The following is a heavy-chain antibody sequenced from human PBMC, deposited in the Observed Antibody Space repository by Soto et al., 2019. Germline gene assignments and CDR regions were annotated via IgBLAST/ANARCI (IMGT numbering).Heavy chain of an antibody. CDR1: GGTFNSYT. CDR3: ARALPVAANNAFDI. Sequence: QVQLVQSGAEVKKPGSSVKVSCKSSGGTFNSYTIIWVRQAPGQGLEWMGRIIPMIGLTNYAQKFQGRVTVTAYKSTDTAYMELGSLRAEDPATYYCARALPVAANNAFDIWGQGTMVTVSS. D-gene: IGHD2-15*01. J-gene: IGHJ3*02. CDR2: IIPMIGLT. V-gene: IGHV1-69*02.